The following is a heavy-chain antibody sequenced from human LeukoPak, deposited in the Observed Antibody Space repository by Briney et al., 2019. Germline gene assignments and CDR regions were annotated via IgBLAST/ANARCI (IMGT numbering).Heavy chain of an antibody. D-gene: IGHD3-22*01. CDR2: IYTSGST. V-gene: IGHV4-4*07. J-gene: IGHJ6*03. CDR3: ARDTTMIPPLYYKDG. CDR1: GGSISSYY. Sequence: PSETLSLTCTVSGGSISSYYWSWIRQPAGKGLEWIGRIYTSGSTNYNPSLKSRVTMSVDTSKNQFSLKLSSVTAADTAVYYCARDTTMIPPLYYKDGWGKGTTVTVSS.